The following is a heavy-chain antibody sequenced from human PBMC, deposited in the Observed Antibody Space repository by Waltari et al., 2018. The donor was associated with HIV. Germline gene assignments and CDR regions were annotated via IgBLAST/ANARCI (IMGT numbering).Heavy chain of an antibody. CDR2: IIPILGTA. CDR1: GGTFSSYA. V-gene: IGHV1-69*06. J-gene: IGHJ4*02. CDR3: ARTGQLLLWFGEN. Sequence: QVQLVQSGAEVKKPGSSVKVSCKASGGTFSSYAISWVRQAPGQGLEWMGGIIPILGTANYEQKFQGRVTITADKSTSTAYMELSSLRSEDTAVYDCARTGQLLLWFGENWGQGTLVTVSS. D-gene: IGHD3-10*01.